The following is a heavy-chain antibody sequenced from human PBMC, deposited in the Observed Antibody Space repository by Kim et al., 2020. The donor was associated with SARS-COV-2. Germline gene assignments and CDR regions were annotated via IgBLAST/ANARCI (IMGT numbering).Heavy chain of an antibody. V-gene: IGHV3-9*01. CDR1: GFTFDDYA. D-gene: IGHD3-3*01. CDR3: AKDSSSLGWITIFGVASGVGMDV. Sequence: GGSLRLSCAASGFTFDDYAMHWVRQAPGKGLEWVSGISWNSGSIGYADSVKGRFTISRDNAKNSLYLQMNSLRAEDTALYYCAKDSSSLGWITIFGVASGVGMDVWGQGTTVTVSS. CDR2: ISWNSGSI. J-gene: IGHJ6*02.